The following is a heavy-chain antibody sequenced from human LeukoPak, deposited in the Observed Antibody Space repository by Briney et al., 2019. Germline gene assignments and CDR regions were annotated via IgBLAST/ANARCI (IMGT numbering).Heavy chain of an antibody. V-gene: IGHV1-18*01. J-gene: IGHJ4*02. D-gene: IGHD3-9*01. Sequence: ASVEVSCKASGYTYTSYGISWVRQAPGQGLEWMGWISAYNGNTNYAQKLQGRVTMTTDTSTSTAYMELRSLRSDDTAVYYCASSAGYDILTAYLLDYWGQGTLVTVSS. CDR2: ISAYNGNT. CDR1: GYTYTSYG. CDR3: ASSAGYDILTAYLLDY.